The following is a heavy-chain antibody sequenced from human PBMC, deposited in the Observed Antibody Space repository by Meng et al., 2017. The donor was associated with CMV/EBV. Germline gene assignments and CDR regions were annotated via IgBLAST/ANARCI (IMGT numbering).Heavy chain of an antibody. D-gene: IGHD1-26*01. CDR1: GGTFSSYA. CDR3: ARDGGVGAGGYYYYGMDV. J-gene: IGHJ6*02. V-gene: IGHV1-69*10. CDR2: IIPILGIA. Sequence: SVKVSFKASGGTFSSYAISWVRQAPGQGLEWMGGIIPILGIANYAQKFQGRVTITADKSTSTAYMELSSLRSEDTAVYYCARDGGVGAGGYYYYGMDVWGQGTTVTVSS.